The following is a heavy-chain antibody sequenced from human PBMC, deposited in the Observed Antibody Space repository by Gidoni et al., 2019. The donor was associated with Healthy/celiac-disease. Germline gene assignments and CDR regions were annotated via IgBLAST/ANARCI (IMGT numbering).Heavy chain of an antibody. CDR2: IYWDYDK. D-gene: IGHD3-3*01. Sequence: QITLKESGPTLVKPTQTLTLPCPFSGFSLSTRGVGVGWIRQPPGKALEWLALIYWDYDKRYSPSLKIRLTITKDTSKNQVVLTMTNLDPVDTATYYCAHVTRYYDCWSGYYARDYGMDVWGQGTTVTVSS. CDR3: AHVTRYYDCWSGYYARDYGMDV. V-gene: IGHV2-5*02. J-gene: IGHJ6*02. CDR1: GFSLSTRGVG.